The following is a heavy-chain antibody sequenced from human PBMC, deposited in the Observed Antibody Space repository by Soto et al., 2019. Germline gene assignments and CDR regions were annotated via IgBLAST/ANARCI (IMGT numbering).Heavy chain of an antibody. D-gene: IGHD5-18*01. J-gene: IGHJ4*02. CDR2: INQGGSDK. Sequence: PGGSLRLSCAASGFTFGRYWMSWVRQAPGMGLEWVACINQGGSDKYHVNSVKGRFTISRDNVKNSLYLQMNSLRVEDTAVYYCVSLDTAMVTGPLGYWGKGTLVTVSS. CDR3: VSLDTAMVTGPLGY. V-gene: IGHV3-7*01. CDR1: GFTFGRYW.